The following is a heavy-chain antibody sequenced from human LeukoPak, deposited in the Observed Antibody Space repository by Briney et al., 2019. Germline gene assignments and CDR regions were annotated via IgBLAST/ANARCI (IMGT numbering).Heavy chain of an antibody. CDR1: GYTFTSYG. J-gene: IGHJ6*02. D-gene: IGHD6-13*01. CDR3: ARDVAATEAPMGGYYYYYGMDV. V-gene: IGHV1-18*01. Sequence: ASVKVSCKASGYTFTSYGISWVRQAPGQGLEWMGWISAYNGNTNYAQKLQGRVTMTTDTSTSTAYMELRSLRSDDTAVYYCARDVAATEAPMGGYYYYYGMDVWGQGTTVTVSS. CDR2: ISAYNGNT.